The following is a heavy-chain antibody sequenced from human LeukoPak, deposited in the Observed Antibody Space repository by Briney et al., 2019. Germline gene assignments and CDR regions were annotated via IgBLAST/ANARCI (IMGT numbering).Heavy chain of an antibody. V-gene: IGHV3-53*01. J-gene: IGHJ4*02. D-gene: IGHD6-13*01. CDR3: AVFIAGGGGRGY. CDR1: GFTVSSNY. CDR2: IYNGGST. Sequence: GGSLRLSCAASGFTVSSNYMSWVRQAPGKGLEWVSVIYNGGSTHYADSVKGRFTFSRDNSKNTLYLQMNSLRAEDTAVYYCAVFIAGGGGRGYWGQGTLVTVSS.